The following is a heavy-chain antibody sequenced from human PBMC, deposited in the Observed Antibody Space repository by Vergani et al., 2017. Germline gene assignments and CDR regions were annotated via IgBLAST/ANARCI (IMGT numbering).Heavy chain of an antibody. D-gene: IGHD2/OR15-2a*01. CDR3: ASGKYYADSTSHFRGRYWDV. Sequence: QMQLQESGPGLVKASETLSLTCTVSGDSIISRSYYWGWIRQPPGKGLEWIGSIDNSGNGDSSSSLKRRVTISADTSKNQFSLRLTSVTAADTAVYYGASGKYYADSTSHFRGRYWDVWRRGTLVTDPS. J-gene: IGHJ2*01. V-gene: IGHV4-39*01. CDR1: GDSIISRSYY. CDR2: IDNSGNG.